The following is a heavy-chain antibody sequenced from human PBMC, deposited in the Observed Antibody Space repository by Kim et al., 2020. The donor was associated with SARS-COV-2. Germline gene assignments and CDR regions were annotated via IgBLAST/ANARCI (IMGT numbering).Heavy chain of an antibody. CDR1: RGSISGYY. CDR3: AKYDYGEGTWFGP. Sequence: SETLSLTCTVSRGSISGYYWSWIRQPPGKGPEWIGHIYYSGRTNYNPSLESRVAISVDTSKNQFSLTLSSLTAAATAVDYCAKYDYGEGTWFGPWGQGT. CDR2: IYYSGRT. V-gene: IGHV4-59*01. J-gene: IGHJ5*02. D-gene: IGHD4-17*01.